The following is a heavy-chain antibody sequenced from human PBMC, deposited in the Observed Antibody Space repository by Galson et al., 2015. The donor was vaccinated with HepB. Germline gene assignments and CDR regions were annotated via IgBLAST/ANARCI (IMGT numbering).Heavy chain of an antibody. CDR1: GFTFSSYS. J-gene: IGHJ5*02. CDR2: ISSSSSYI. Sequence: SLRLSCAASGFTFSSYSMNWVRQAPGKGLEWVSLISSSSSYIYYADSVKGRFTISRDNANNSLYLQMNSLRAEDTALYYCARHPTAFYDFWSGYSDNWFDPWGQGTLVIVSS. D-gene: IGHD3-3*01. V-gene: IGHV3-21*01. CDR3: ARHPTAFYDFWSGYSDNWFDP.